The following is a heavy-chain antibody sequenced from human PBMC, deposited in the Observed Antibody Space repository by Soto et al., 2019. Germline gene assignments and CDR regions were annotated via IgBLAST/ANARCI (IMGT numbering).Heavy chain of an antibody. V-gene: IGHV4-30-4*01. CDR3: ARGYCSGGSCYVAFDI. CDR2: IYYSGST. Sequence: PGKGLEWIGYIYYSGSTYYNPSLKSRVTISVDTSKNQFSLKLSSVTAADTAVYYCARGYCSGGSCYVAFDIRVQGT. D-gene: IGHD2-15*01. J-gene: IGHJ3*02.